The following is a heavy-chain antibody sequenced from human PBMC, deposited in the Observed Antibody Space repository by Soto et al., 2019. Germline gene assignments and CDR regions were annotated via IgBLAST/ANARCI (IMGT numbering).Heavy chain of an antibody. CDR3: ARDEVPDDQNDAFDI. V-gene: IGHV1-46*04. J-gene: IGHJ3*02. CDR2: IDPSNGTT. D-gene: IGHD1-1*01. Sequence: ASVNVSCKVSGYAFTAYHMHWVRQAPGQGLEWMGMIDPSNGTTTYAQKLQGRVTMTRDTSASTVYMELSRLRSEDTAVYYCARDEVPDDQNDAFDIWGHGKMVIVS. CDR1: GYAFTAYH.